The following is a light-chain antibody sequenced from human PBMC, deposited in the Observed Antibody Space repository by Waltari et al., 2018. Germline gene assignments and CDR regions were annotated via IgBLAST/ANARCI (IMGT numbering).Light chain of an antibody. CDR3: QQYNSYPCT. Sequence: DIQMTQPPSTLSASVGDRVTITCRASQSVSTWLAWYQQKPGKAPKLLIYKASTLETGVPSRFSGSGSGTEFTLTISSLQPDDFATYYCQQYNSYPCTFGQGSKVEI. V-gene: IGKV1-5*03. CDR1: QSVSTW. CDR2: KAS. J-gene: IGKJ1*01.